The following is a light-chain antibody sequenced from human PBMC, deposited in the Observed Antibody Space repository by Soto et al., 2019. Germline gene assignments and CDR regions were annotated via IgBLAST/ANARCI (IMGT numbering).Light chain of an antibody. V-gene: IGKV3-15*01. J-gene: IGKJ1*01. Sequence: EIVMTQSPATLSVSPGERATLSCRARQSFSSTLAWYQQKPGQAPRLLIYGASTRATGIHARFSGSGSGTEFTLPVSSLQAEDFAVYYCQQYNNGPRTFGQGTKVEIK. CDR1: QSFSST. CDR3: QQYNNGPRT. CDR2: GAS.